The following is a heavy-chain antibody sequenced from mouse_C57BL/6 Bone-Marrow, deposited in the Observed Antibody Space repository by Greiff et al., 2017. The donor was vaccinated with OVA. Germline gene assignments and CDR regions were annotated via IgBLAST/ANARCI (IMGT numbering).Heavy chain of an antibody. CDR3: AGYTTVVATPYAMDY. V-gene: IGHV1-64*01. Sequence: QVQLKQPGAELVKPGASVKLSCKASGYTFTSYWMHWVKQRPGQGLEWIGMIHPNSGSTNYNEKFKSKATLTVDKSSSTAYMQLSSLTSDDSAVYYCAGYTTVVATPYAMDYWGQGTSVTVSS. J-gene: IGHJ4*01. CDR2: IHPNSGST. D-gene: IGHD1-1*01. CDR1: GYTFTSYW.